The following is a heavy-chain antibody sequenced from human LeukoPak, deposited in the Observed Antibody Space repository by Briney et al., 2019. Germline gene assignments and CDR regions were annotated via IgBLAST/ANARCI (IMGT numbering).Heavy chain of an antibody. CDR3: ARRAGAFDY. D-gene: IGHD1-26*01. V-gene: IGHV4-39*01. CDR1: GGSISSSSYY. Sequence: PSETLSLTCTVSGGSISSSSYYWGWIRQPPGKGLEWIGSTYYSGSTYYNPSLKSRVTISVDTSKNQFSLKLSSVTAADTAVYYCARRAGAFDYWGQGTLVTVSS. CDR2: TYYSGST. J-gene: IGHJ4*02.